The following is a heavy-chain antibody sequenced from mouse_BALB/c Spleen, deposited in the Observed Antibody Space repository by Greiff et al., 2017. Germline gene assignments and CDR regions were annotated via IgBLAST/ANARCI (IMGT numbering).Heavy chain of an antibody. V-gene: IGHV5-17*02. Sequence: EVQVVESGGGLVQPGGSRKLSCAASGFTFSSFGMHWVRQAPEKGLEWVAYISSGSSTIYYADTVKGRFTISRDNPKNTLFLQMTSLRSEDTAMYYCARRGYYDYDGYYAMDYWGQGTSVTVSS. CDR1: GFTFSSFG. CDR3: ARRGYYDYDGYYAMDY. D-gene: IGHD2-4*01. CDR2: ISSGSSTI. J-gene: IGHJ4*01.